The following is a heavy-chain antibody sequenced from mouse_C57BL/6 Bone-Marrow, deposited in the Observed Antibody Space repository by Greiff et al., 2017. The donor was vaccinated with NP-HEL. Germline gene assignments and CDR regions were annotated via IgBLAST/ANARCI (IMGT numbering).Heavy chain of an antibody. CDR1: GYTFTSYW. Sequence: QVQLQQPGAELVKPGASVKLSCKASGYTFTSYWMHWVKQRPGQGLEWIGMIHPNSGSTNYNEKFKSKATLTVDKSSSTAYMQLSSLTSEDSAVYYCARPHYYGNWYFDVWGTGTTVTVSS. CDR3: ARPHYYGNWYFDV. CDR2: IHPNSGST. V-gene: IGHV1-64*01. J-gene: IGHJ1*03. D-gene: IGHD1-1*01.